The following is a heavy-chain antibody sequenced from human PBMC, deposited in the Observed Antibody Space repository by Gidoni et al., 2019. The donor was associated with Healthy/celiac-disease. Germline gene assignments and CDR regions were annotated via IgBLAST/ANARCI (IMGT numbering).Heavy chain of an antibody. CDR1: GGSISSSNW. J-gene: IGHJ6*02. V-gene: IGHV4-4*02. CDR3: AREAYLGGVPAAIRSTGYGMDV. Sequence: QVQLQESGPGLVKPSGTLSLTCAVSGGSISSSNWWSWVRQPPGKGLEWIGEIYHSGSTNYNPSLKSRVTISVDKSKNQFSLKLSSVTAADTAVYYCAREAYLGGVPAAIRSTGYGMDVWGQGTTVTVSS. D-gene: IGHD2-2*01. CDR2: IYHSGST.